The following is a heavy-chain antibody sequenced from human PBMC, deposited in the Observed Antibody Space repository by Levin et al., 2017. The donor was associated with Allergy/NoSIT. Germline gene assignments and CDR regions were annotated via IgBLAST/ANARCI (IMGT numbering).Heavy chain of an antibody. CDR1: GFTFSSYE. CDR3: ARDHHDYSNYYYGMDV. Sequence: PGGSLRLSCAASGFTFSSYEMNWVRQAPGKGLEWVSYISSSGSTIYYADSVKGRFTISRDNAKNSLYLQMNSLRAEDTAVYYCARDHHDYSNYYYGMDVWGQGTTVTVSS. D-gene: IGHD4-11*01. J-gene: IGHJ6*02. CDR2: ISSSGSTI. V-gene: IGHV3-48*03.